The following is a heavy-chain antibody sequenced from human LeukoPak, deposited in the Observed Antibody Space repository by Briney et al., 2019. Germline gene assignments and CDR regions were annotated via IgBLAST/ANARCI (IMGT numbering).Heavy chain of an antibody. CDR3: ARAGIPWNPADC. CDR1: GDSISDSDW. CDR2: IRHSGST. V-gene: IGHV4-4*02. D-gene: IGHD1-14*01. Sequence: PSGTLSLTCAVSGDSISDSDWWTWVRQPPGKGLEWIGEIRHSGSTNYSPSPKSRVTISIDKSKNQLSLKLSSVTAADTANYFCARAGIPWNPADCWGQGTLVIVSS. J-gene: IGHJ4*02.